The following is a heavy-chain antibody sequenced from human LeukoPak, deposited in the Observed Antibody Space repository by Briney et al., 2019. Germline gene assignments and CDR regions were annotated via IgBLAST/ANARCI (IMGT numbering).Heavy chain of an antibody. Sequence: GGSLRLSCAASGFMFSSYAMGWVRQAPGKGLELVSVLSGSGGNPSYADSVKGRFTVSRDNSKNTLYLQMNSLRVEDTAVYYCAKGREVRYSGYDFTFDYWGRGTLVIVSS. D-gene: IGHD5-12*01. CDR1: GFMFSSYA. J-gene: IGHJ4*02. V-gene: IGHV3-23*01. CDR2: LSGSGGNP. CDR3: AKGREVRYSGYDFTFDY.